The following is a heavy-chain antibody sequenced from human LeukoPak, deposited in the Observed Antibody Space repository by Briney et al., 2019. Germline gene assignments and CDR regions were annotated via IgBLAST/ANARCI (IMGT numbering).Heavy chain of an antibody. Sequence: ASVKVSCKASGGTFSSYAISWVRQAPGQGLEWMGWISAYNGNTNYAQKLQGRGTMTTDTSTSTAYMELRSLRSDDTAVYYCAKDPPPTYYYGSGSYYNVRFSDYWGQGTLVTVSS. CDR1: GGTFSSYA. D-gene: IGHD3-10*01. CDR3: AKDPPPTYYYGSGSYYNVRFSDY. V-gene: IGHV1-18*01. CDR2: ISAYNGNT. J-gene: IGHJ4*02.